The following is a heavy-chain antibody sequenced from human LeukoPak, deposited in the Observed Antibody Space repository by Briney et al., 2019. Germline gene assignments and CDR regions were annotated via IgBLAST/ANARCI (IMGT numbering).Heavy chain of an antibody. V-gene: IGHV3-30*18. D-gene: IGHD6-19*01. CDR2: ISYDGSNK. J-gene: IGHJ1*01. CDR3: AKVPLYSSGWDKYFQH. Sequence: PGGSLRLSCAASGFTFSSYGMHWVRQAPGKGLEWVAVISYDGSNKYYADSVKGRFTISRDNSKNTLYLQMNSLRAEDTAVYYCAKVPLYSSGWDKYFQHWGQGTLVTASS. CDR1: GFTFSSYG.